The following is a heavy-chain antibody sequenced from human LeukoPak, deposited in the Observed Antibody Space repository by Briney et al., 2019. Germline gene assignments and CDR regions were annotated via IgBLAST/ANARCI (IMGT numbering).Heavy chain of an antibody. Sequence: GGSLRLSCAASGFTFSGYWMSWVRQAPGKGLEWVANIKQDGSEKYYVDSVKGRFTISRDNAKNSLYLQMNSLRVEDTAVYFCAREGSYSGSYVDYWSQGSLVTVSS. CDR1: GFTFSGYW. J-gene: IGHJ4*02. CDR2: IKQDGSEK. D-gene: IGHD1-26*01. CDR3: AREGSYSGSYVDY. V-gene: IGHV3-7*03.